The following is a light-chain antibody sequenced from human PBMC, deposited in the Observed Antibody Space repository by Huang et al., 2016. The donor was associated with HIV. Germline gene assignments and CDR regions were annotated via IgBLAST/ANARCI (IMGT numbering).Light chain of an antibody. CDR3: QQSYSSRG. J-gene: IGKJ1*01. CDR1: QSINNY. CDR2: AAS. V-gene: IGKV1-39*01. Sequence: DIQMTQSPSSLSVSVGDRVTITCRASQSINNYLNWYQQKPGKAPKLLIYAASSLQSGVPSRFSGRGSGTDFTLTISSLQPEDFATYYCQQSYSSRGFGQGTKVEIK.